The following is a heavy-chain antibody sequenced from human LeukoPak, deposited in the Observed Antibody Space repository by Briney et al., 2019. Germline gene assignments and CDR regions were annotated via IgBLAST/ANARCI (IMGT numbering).Heavy chain of an antibody. Sequence: QPGGSLRLSCAVSGFTFTDYWMNRVRQAPGKGLEWVASIRQDGSEKTYVDSVKGRFTISRDNTKNSLSLQVNSLRVEDTAVYYCARDGTAAGLYFDLWGQGTLVTVSS. CDR2: IRQDGSEK. CDR3: ARDGTAAGLYFDL. CDR1: GFTFTDYW. D-gene: IGHD6-13*01. V-gene: IGHV3-7*01. J-gene: IGHJ4*01.